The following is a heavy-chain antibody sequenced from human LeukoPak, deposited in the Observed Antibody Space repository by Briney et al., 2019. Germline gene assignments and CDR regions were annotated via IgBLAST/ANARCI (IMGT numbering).Heavy chain of an antibody. Sequence: GASVKVSCKASGYTFTCNGISGVRQAPGQGLEWMGWISAYNGNTNYAQRLQGRVTMTTDTSTSTAYMELRSLRSDDTAVYYCARVGSTGTNPKYHNWFDPWGQGTLVTVSS. CDR3: ARVGSTGTNPKYHNWFDP. D-gene: IGHD1-1*01. J-gene: IGHJ5*02. CDR2: ISAYNGNT. CDR1: GYTFTCNG. V-gene: IGHV1-18*01.